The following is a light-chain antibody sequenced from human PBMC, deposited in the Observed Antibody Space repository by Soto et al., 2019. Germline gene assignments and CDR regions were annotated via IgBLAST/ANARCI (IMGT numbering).Light chain of an antibody. CDR2: AAS. CDR1: QSISSY. CDR3: QQSYTTPLT. Sequence: DIHMTQSPSSLSASVGDRVTITCRASQSISSYLNWYQQKPGKAPNLLIYAASTLQSGVPSRFSGSGSGTDFTLTIRSLQPEDFATYYCQQSYTTPLTFGGGTKVDIK. J-gene: IGKJ4*01. V-gene: IGKV1-39*01.